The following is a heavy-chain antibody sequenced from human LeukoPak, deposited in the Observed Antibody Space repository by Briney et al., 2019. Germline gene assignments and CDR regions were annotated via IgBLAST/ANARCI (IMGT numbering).Heavy chain of an antibody. CDR2: INHSGST. CDR3: ARCRSGITMVRGVINYYMDV. Sequence: PSETLSLTCAVYGGSFSGYYWSWIRQPPGKGLEWIGEINHSGSTNYNPSLKSRVTISVDTSKNQFSLKLSSVTAADTAVYYCARCRSGITMVRGVINYYMDVWGKGTTVTISS. J-gene: IGHJ6*03. V-gene: IGHV4-34*01. CDR1: GGSFSGYY. D-gene: IGHD3-10*01.